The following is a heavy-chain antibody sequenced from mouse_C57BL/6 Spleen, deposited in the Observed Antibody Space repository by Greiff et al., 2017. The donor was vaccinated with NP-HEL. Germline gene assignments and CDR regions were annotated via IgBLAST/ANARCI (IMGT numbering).Heavy chain of an antibody. Sequence: QVHLQQSGAELARPGASVKLSCKASGYTFTSYGISWVQQRTGQGLEWIGEIYPRSGNIYYNEKFKGKSTLTADKSSSTEYMELRSLTSEDSAVYVCARDLYYDYDVDLDYWGQGTTLTVSS. D-gene: IGHD2-4*01. J-gene: IGHJ2*01. CDR3: ARDLYYDYDVDLDY. CDR2: IYPRSGNI. CDR1: GYTFTSYG. V-gene: IGHV1-81*01.